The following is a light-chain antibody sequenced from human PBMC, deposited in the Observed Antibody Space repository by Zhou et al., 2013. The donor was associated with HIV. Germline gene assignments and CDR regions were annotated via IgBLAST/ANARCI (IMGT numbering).Light chain of an antibody. CDR2: GAS. J-gene: IGKJ2*01. Sequence: EIVMTQSSATLSVSPGERATLSCRASQSVSSNLAWYQQKPGQAPRLLIYGASTRATGIPARFSGSGSGTEFTLTISSMQSEDFAVYYCQQYNNWPPLYTFRPGDQSWRSN. CDR1: QSVSSN. CDR3: QQYNNWPPLYT. V-gene: IGKV3-15*01.